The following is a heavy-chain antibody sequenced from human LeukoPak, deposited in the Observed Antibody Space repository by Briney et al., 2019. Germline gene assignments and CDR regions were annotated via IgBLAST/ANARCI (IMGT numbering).Heavy chain of an antibody. J-gene: IGHJ5*02. CDR3: ARERIAVAGKVWFDP. CDR2: INWNGGST. D-gene: IGHD6-19*01. CDR1: EFTFDDNG. Sequence: PGGPLRLSWEAPEFTFDDNGMSGFRQAPGKGLNGVSGINWNGGSTGYADSVKGRFTISRDNAKNSLYLQMNSLRAEDTALYHCARERIAVAGKVWFDPWGQGTLVTVSS. V-gene: IGHV3-20*01.